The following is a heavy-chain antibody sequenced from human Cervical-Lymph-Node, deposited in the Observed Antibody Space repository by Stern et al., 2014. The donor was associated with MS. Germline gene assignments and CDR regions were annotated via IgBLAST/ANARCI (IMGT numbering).Heavy chain of an antibody. J-gene: IGHJ4*02. D-gene: IGHD6-6*01. CDR1: GGSTSSYY. V-gene: IGHV4-4*08. CDR2: ISSRGGT. CDR3: ARGYTTSSGRPDY. Sequence: QVQLQESGPGLVKPSETLSLTCTVSGGSTSSYYWSWIRQPPGKGLEWIGYISSRGGTKYNPSLKSRVTLSLDTSQNHFSPNLSPVTAADTAVYYCARGYTTSSGRPDYWGQGTLVTVSS.